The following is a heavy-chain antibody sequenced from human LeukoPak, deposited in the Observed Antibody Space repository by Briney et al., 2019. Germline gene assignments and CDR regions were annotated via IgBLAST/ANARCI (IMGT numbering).Heavy chain of an antibody. V-gene: IGHV4-34*01. CDR2: INYSGST. D-gene: IGHD3-10*01. Sequence: SETLSLTCAVYGGPFGAYYWSWIRQPPGKGLEWTGEINYSGSTNYNPSLKSRVTISIDTSKNHFSLKLSSVTAADTAVYYCAGPGAGDLDYWGQGTLVTVSS. CDR3: AGPGAGDLDY. CDR1: GGPFGAYY. J-gene: IGHJ4*02.